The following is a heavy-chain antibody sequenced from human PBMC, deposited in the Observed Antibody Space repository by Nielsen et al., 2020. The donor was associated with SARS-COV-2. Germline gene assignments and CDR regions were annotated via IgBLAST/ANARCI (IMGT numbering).Heavy chain of an antibody. CDR1: GFTFGSYG. D-gene: IGHD6-25*01. V-gene: IGHV3-33*01. J-gene: IGHJ4*02. CDR2: IWYDGSEI. Sequence: GESLKISCAASGFTFGSYGMHWVRQAPGKGPEWLAVIWYDGSEIYYADSVNGRFTISRDTSKNTLYLQMNSLRVEDTAVYYCTRAPYSSGDFDFWGQGTLVTVSS. CDR3: TRAPYSSGDFDF.